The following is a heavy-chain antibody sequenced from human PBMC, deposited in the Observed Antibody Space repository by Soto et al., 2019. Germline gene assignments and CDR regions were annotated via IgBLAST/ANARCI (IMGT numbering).Heavy chain of an antibody. Sequence: ASVKVFCKASGYTFTDYYMNWVRRAPGQGLEWMGWINGGNGNTEYSQKFQGRVNITRDTAANTAYMELASLRSEDTAVYYCAKSTRVGVNYDEDYWGQGTQVTVSS. D-gene: IGHD1-7*01. CDR2: INGGNGNT. CDR1: GYTFTDYY. CDR3: AKSTRVGVNYDEDY. V-gene: IGHV1-3*01. J-gene: IGHJ4*02.